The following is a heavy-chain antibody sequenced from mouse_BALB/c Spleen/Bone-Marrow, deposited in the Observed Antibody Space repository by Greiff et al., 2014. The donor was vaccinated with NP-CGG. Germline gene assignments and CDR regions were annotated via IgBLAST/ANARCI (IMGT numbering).Heavy chain of an antibody. D-gene: IGHD1-1*01. J-gene: IGHJ2*01. Sequence: EVKLVESGGGLVQPGGSRKLSCAASGFTFSSFGMHWVRQAPEKGLEWVAYISSGSSTVYYADKVMGRFTISRDNPKNTLFLQMTSLRSEDTAMYYCARSGSSSGYFDYWGQGPTFTVSS. CDR1: GFTFSSFG. V-gene: IGHV5-17*02. CDR3: ARSGSSSGYFDY. CDR2: ISSGSSTV.